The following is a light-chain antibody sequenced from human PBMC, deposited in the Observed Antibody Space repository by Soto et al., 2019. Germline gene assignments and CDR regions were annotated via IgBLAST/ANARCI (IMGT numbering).Light chain of an antibody. CDR2: DAS. Sequence: IEVTQSPSSLAASLGYRVTITCLASQTIGTYVNWYRQKSGAAPELLIYDASTLQSGVPSRFRGGASGTDFTLTISSLQLDDFATYYCQQSYNTPLTFGQGTKVDI. J-gene: IGKJ1*01. CDR3: QQSYNTPLT. CDR1: QTIGTY. V-gene: IGKV1-39*01.